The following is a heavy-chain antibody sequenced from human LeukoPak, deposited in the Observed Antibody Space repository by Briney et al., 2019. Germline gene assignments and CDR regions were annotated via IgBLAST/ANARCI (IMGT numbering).Heavy chain of an antibody. CDR1: GYRFTSYW. D-gene: IGHD6-13*01. V-gene: IGHV5-51*01. J-gene: IGHJ4*02. CDR3: ASSKSSSWYPFYFDF. CDR2: ISPGDSDT. Sequence: GESLKISCKGSGYRFTSYWIGWVRQMPGKGLEWMGIISPGDSDTRYSPSFQGQVTISADKSINTAYLQWSSLKASDTAIYYCASSKSSSWYPFYFDFWGQGTLVTVSS.